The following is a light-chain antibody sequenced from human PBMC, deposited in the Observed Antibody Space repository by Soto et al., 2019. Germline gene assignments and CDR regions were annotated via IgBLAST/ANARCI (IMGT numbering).Light chain of an antibody. J-gene: IGLJ2*01. CDR2: TTN. Sequence: QAVVTQEPSLTVSPGGTVTLTCASSTGAVTTGNYPSWFQQKPGQAPTTLIYTTNSRHSWTPARFSGSLLGGKADLTLSGVQPEDEADYYCLLYYGGAHLVFGGGTQLTVL. CDR1: TGAVTTGNY. CDR3: LLYYGGAHLV. V-gene: IGLV7-43*01.